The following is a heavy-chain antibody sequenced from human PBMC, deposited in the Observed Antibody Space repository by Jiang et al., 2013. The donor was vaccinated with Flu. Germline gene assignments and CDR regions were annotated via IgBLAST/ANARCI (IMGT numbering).Heavy chain of an antibody. CDR3: ARDRYFGSGSYDAFDV. CDR2: INAGNGNT. Sequence: GAEVKKPGASVKVSCEASGYTFTSYAMHWVRQAPGQRLEWMGWINAGNGNTKYSQKFQGRVTITRDTSATTAYMELSSLRSEDTAVYYCARDRYFGSGSYDAFDVWGQGTMVTASS. J-gene: IGHJ3*01. CDR1: GYTFTSYA. D-gene: IGHD3-10*01. V-gene: IGHV1-3*01.